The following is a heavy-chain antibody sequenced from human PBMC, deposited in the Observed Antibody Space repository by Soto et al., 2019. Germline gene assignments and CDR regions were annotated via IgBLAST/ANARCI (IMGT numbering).Heavy chain of an antibody. CDR1: GDSTSSSSSY. CDR2: VYYSGST. Sequence: SETLSLTCTVSGDSTSSSSSYWAWIRQPPGKGLEWIGTVYYSGSTSYNPSLKSRVTISVDTSRNQFSLKLNSVTATDTAVYYCTQSRRIAVAAAKGLWFDPWGQGTLVTVSS. J-gene: IGHJ5*02. D-gene: IGHD6-19*01. V-gene: IGHV4-39*03. CDR3: TQSRRIAVAAAKGLWFDP.